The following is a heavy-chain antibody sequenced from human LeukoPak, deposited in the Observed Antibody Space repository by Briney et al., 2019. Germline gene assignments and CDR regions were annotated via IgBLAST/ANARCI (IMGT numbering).Heavy chain of an antibody. Sequence: PGGSLRLSCAASGFTFSSYAMSWVRQAPGKGLEWVSAISGSGGSTYYADSVKGRFTISRDNSKNTLYLQMNSLRAEDTAVYYCAKDWGSHQGYFLDYWGQGTLVTVSS. CDR2: ISGSGGST. D-gene: IGHD3-16*01. CDR3: AKDWGSHQGYFLDY. J-gene: IGHJ4*02. V-gene: IGHV3-23*01. CDR1: GFTFSSYA.